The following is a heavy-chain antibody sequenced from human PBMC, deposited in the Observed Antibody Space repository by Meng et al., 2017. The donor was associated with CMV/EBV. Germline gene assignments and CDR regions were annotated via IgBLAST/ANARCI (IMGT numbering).Heavy chain of an antibody. CDR3: ATDILTHFDY. CDR2: ISAYNGNT. CDR1: GYTFTSYG. V-gene: IGHV1-18*01. J-gene: IGHJ4*02. Sequence: VQLLRSEAEVKKPGASGKFSCKASGYTFTSYGISWVRQAPGQGLEWMGWISAYNGNTNYAQKLQGRVTMTTDTSTSTAYMELRSLRSDDTAVYYCATDILTHFDYWGQGTLVTVSS. D-gene: IGHD3-9*01.